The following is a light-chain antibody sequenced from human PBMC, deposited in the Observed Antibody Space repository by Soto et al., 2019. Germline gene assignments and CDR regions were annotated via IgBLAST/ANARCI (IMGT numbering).Light chain of an antibody. CDR1: SSDVGSYNL. J-gene: IGLJ1*01. CDR2: EGS. Sequence: QSALTQPASVSGSPGQSITISCTGTSSDVGSYNLVSWYQQHPGKAPKLMIYEGSKRPSGVSNRFPGSKSGNTASLTISGLQAEDEADYYCCSYAGSSTLDYVFGTGTKVTVL. V-gene: IGLV2-23*01. CDR3: CSYAGSSTLDYV.